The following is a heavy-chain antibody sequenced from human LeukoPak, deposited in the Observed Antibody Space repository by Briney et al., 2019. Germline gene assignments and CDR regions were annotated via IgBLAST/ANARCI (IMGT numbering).Heavy chain of an antibody. D-gene: IGHD4-17*01. CDR1: GGSISSYY. Sequence: SETLSLTCTVSGGSISSYYWSWIRQPPGKGLEWIGYMYNSGTTNYNPSLKSRVTISIDTSKNQFSLKVSSVTAADTAVYYCARVPHFGDYGWFDPWGQGTLVTVSS. V-gene: IGHV4-59*01. CDR3: ARVPHFGDYGWFDP. CDR2: MYNSGTT. J-gene: IGHJ5*02.